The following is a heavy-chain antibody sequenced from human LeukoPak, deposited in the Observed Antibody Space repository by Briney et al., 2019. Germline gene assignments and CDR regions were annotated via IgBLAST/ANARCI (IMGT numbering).Heavy chain of an antibody. CDR1: GYTFATYW. CDR2: IYPGDSDT. J-gene: IGHJ4*02. Sequence: GESLKISCKGSGYTFATYWIGWVRQMPGKGLEWMGIIYPGDSDTRYSPSFQGQVTISADKSITTAYLQWSSLKASDTAMYYCARSTYSSGWDFDYWGQGTVVTVSS. V-gene: IGHV5-51*01. D-gene: IGHD6-19*01. CDR3: ARSTYSSGWDFDY.